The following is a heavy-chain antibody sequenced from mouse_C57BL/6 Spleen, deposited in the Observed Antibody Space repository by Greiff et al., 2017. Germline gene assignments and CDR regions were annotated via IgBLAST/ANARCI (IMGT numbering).Heavy chain of an antibody. CDR2: IYPRSGNT. Sequence: QVQLQQSGAELARPGASVKLSCKASGYTFTSYGISWVKQRTGQGLEWIGEIYPRSGNTYYNEKFKGKATLTADKSSSTAYMELRSLTSEDSAVYFCASPYYGNFPYAMDYWGQGTSVTVSS. D-gene: IGHD2-10*01. CDR3: ASPYYGNFPYAMDY. V-gene: IGHV1-81*01. J-gene: IGHJ4*01. CDR1: GYTFTSYG.